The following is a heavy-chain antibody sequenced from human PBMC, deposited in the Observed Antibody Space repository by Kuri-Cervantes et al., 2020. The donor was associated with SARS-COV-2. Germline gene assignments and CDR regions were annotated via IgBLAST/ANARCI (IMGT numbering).Heavy chain of an antibody. D-gene: IGHD5-18*01. V-gene: IGHV3-21*01. CDR1: GFTFSSYA. J-gene: IGHJ4*02. CDR2: ISSSSSYI. Sequence: GESLKISCAASGFTFSSYAMSWVRQAPGKGLEWVSSISSSSSYIYYADSVKGRFTISRDNAKNSLYLQMNSLRAEDTAVYYCARDGYSYSRKKTDYYFDYWGQGTLVTVSS. CDR3: ARDGYSYSRKKTDYYFDY.